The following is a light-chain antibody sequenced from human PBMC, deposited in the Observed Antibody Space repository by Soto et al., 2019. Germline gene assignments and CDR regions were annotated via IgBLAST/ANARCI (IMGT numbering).Light chain of an antibody. CDR3: ASYTTHTARFV. V-gene: IGLV2-18*02. CDR1: SSDVGSYNR. CDR2: EVS. Sequence: QSALTQPPSVAVSPGQSVTIPCTGTSSDVGSYNRVSWYHQAPGTAPRLMIYEVSNRPSGVPDRFSGSKSGNTASLTISGLQAEDEADHYCASYTTHTARFVFGTGTKVTVL. J-gene: IGLJ1*01.